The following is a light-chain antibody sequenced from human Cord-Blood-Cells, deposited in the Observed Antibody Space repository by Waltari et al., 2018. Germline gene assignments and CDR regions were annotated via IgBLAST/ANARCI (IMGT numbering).Light chain of an antibody. Sequence: TISCTGTSSDVGGYNYVSWYQQHPGKAPKLMIYDVSNRPSGVSNRFSGSKSGNTASLTISGLQAEDETDYYCSSYTSSSTLVFGTGTKVTVL. CDR2: DVS. CDR3: SSYTSSSTLV. CDR1: SSDVGGYNY. V-gene: IGLV2-14*04. J-gene: IGLJ1*01.